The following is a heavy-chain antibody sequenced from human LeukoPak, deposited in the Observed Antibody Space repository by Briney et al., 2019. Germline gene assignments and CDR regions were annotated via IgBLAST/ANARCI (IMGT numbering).Heavy chain of an antibody. CDR3: TRDEDEELVRDY. V-gene: IGHV3-21*01. J-gene: IGHJ4*02. Sequence: PRRSLRLSCAASGFIFSRYTMNWVRQAPGKGLEWVSSISSTTTYIYYADSVKGRFTISRDNAKRSLYLQMNSLRADDTAVYYCTRDEDEELVRDYWGQGTLVTVSS. CDR2: ISSTTTYI. D-gene: IGHD6-13*01. CDR1: GFIFSRYT.